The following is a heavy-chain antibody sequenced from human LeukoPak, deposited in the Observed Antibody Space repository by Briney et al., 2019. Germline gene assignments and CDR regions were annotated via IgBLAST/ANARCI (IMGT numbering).Heavy chain of an antibody. D-gene: IGHD6-13*01. V-gene: IGHV3-49*04. J-gene: IGHJ6*02. CDR2: IRSETYGGTT. CDR3: ARVLSTSWPSYYYYGMDV. CDR1: GFTFGDYG. Sequence: PGGSLRLSCTASGFTFGDYGMSWVRQAPGKGLEWVGFIRSETYGGTTEYAASVKGRFIISRDESKRIAHLQMNSLTSEDTALYYCARVLSTSWPSYYYYGMDVWGQGTTVTVSS.